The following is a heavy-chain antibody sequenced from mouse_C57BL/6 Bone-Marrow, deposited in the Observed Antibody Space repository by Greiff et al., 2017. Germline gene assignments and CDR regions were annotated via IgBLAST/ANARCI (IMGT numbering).Heavy chain of an antibody. CDR3: ARWDYDGY. V-gene: IGHV1-42*01. Sequence: VQLKESGPELVKPGASVKISCKASGYSFTGYYMNWVKQSPEKSLEWIGEFNPCNGGTTYNQKFKAKATLTVDKSSSTAYMQLKSLTSEDSAVYYCARWDYDGYWGQGTTLTVSS. D-gene: IGHD2-4*01. CDR2: FNPCNGGT. J-gene: IGHJ2*01. CDR1: GYSFTGYY.